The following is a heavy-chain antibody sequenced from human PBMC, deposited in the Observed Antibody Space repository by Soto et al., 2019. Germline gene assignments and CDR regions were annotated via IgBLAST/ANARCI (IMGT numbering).Heavy chain of an antibody. J-gene: IGHJ4*02. CDR3: ARARGAYDYIWGSYRGYYFDY. V-gene: IGHV3-11*01. CDR1: GFTFSDYY. Sequence: PGGSLRLSCAASGFTFSDYYMSWIRQAPGKGLEWVSYISSSGSTIYYADSVKGRFTISRDNAKNSLYLQMNSLRAEDTAVYYCARARGAYDYIWGSYRGYYFDYWGQGTLVTVSS. CDR2: ISSSGSTI. D-gene: IGHD3-16*02.